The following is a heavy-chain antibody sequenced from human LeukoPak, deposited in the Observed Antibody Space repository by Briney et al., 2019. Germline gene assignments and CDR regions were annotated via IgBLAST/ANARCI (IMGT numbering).Heavy chain of an antibody. D-gene: IGHD2-21*02. CDR3: ATSYCGGDCPLG. CDR2: ISSGSTI. V-gene: IGHV3-11*01. Sequence: GGSLRLSCAASGFTFSDYYMSWIRQAPGKGLEWVSYISSGSTIYYADSVKGRFTISRDNAKNSLYLQMNSLRAEDTAVYYCATSYCGGDCPLGWGQGTLVTVSS. CDR1: GFTFSDYY. J-gene: IGHJ4*02.